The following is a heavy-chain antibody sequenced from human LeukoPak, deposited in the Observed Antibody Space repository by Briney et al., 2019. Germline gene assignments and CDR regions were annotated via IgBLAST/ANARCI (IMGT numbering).Heavy chain of an antibody. CDR1: GFTFSSYS. J-gene: IGHJ4*02. D-gene: IGHD6-19*01. CDR3: AREVQWLGNYFDY. Sequence: RGSLRLSCAASGFTFSSYSMNWVRQAPGKGLEWVSSISSSSYIYYADSVEGRFTISRDNAKNSLYLQMNSLRAEDTAVYYCAREVQWLGNYFDYWGQGTLVTVSS. V-gene: IGHV3-21*01. CDR2: ISSSSYI.